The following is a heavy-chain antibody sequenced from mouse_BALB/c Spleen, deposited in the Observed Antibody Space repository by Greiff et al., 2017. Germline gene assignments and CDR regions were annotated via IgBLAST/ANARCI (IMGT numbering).Heavy chain of an antibody. V-gene: IGHV5-6-5*01. Sequence: EVQRVESGGGLVKPGGSLKLSCAASGFTFSSYAMSWVRQTPEKRLEWVASISSGGSTYYPDSVKGRFTISRDNARNILYLQMSSLRSEDTAMYYCARGYYGSRGGFDYWGQGTTHTVSS. CDR2: ISSGGST. D-gene: IGHD1-1*01. CDR1: GFTFSSYA. CDR3: ARGYYGSRGGFDY. J-gene: IGHJ2*01.